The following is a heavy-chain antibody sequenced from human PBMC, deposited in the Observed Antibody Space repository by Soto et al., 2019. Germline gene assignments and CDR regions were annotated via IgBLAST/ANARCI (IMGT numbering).Heavy chain of an antibody. CDR3: AKGGDYVSAGGDY. V-gene: IGHV3-23*01. D-gene: IGHD4-17*01. CDR2: ISGSGGST. J-gene: IGHJ4*02. Sequence: EVQLLESGGGLVQPGGSLRLPCAASGFTFSSYAMSWVRQAPGKGLEWVSAISGSGGSTYYADSVKGRFTISRDNSKNTLYLQMNSLRAEDTAVYYCAKGGDYVSAGGDYWGQGTLVTVSS. CDR1: GFTFSSYA.